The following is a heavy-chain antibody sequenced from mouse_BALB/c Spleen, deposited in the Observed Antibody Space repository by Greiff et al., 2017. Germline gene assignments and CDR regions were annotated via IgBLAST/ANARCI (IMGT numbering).Heavy chain of an antibody. D-gene: IGHD2-14*01. Sequence: GQLQQSGAELVRPGTSVKVSCKASGYAFTNYLIEWVKQRPGQGLEWIGVINPGSGGTNYNEKFKGKATLTADKSSSTAYMQLSSLTSDDSAVYFCARGYEAMDYWGQGTSVTVSS. CDR3: ARGYEAMDY. CDR2: INPGSGGT. J-gene: IGHJ4*01. CDR1: GYAFTNYL. V-gene: IGHV1-54*03.